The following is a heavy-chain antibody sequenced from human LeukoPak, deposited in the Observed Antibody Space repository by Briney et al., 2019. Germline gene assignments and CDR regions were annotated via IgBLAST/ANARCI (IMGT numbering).Heavy chain of an antibody. V-gene: IGHV1-46*01. CDR2: INPSGGST. CDR3: ARGGGLSYEIDY. J-gene: IGHJ4*02. CDR1: GYTFTSYY. Sequence: ASVKVSCKASGYTFTSYYMHWVRQAPGQGLEWMGIINPSGGSTSYAQKFQGRVTMTRNTSISTAYMELSSLRSEDTAVYYCARGGGLSYEIDYWGQGTLVTVSS. D-gene: IGHD3-16*01.